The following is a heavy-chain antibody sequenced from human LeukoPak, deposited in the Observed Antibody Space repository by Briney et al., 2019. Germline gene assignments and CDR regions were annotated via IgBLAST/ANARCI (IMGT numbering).Heavy chain of an antibody. D-gene: IGHD3-10*01. CDR3: VRDSDSFGFDH. V-gene: IGHV3-53*01. CDR1: GVSVSSNF. J-gene: IGHJ4*02. Sequence: GGSLRLSCATSGVSVSSNFMSWVRQAPGKGLEWVSVIYSIGSTYYTDSVKGRFTISRDNSKSTVYLQMDSLRAEDTAVCYCVRDSDSFGFDHWGQGTLVTVSS. CDR2: IYSIGST.